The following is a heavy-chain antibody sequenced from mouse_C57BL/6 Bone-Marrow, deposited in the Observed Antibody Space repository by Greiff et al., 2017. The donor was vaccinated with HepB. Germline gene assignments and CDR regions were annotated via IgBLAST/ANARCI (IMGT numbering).Heavy chain of an antibody. CDR2: IDPNSGGT. Sequence: QVHVKQPGAELVKPGASVKLSCKASGYTFTSYWMHWVKQRPGRGLEWIGRIDPNSGGTKYNEKFKSKATLTVDKPSSTAYMQLSSLTSEDSAVYYCARCRHLLLWSYWYFDVWGTGTTVTVSS. CDR1: GYTFTSYW. CDR3: ARCRHLLLWSYWYFDV. J-gene: IGHJ1*03. D-gene: IGHD1-1*02. V-gene: IGHV1-72*01.